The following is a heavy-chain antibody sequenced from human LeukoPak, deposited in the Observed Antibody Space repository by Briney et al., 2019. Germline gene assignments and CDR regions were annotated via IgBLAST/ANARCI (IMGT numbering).Heavy chain of an antibody. J-gene: IGHJ5*02. V-gene: IGHV1-18*01. CDR1: GYTFTRYD. Sequence: ASVKVSCKASGYTFTRYDINWVRQAPGQGLEWMGWVSGYNGNTNYAQKFEGRVAMTTDTSSSTAYMELRSLRSDDTAIYYCARGAWFDPWGQGTLVTVSS. CDR3: ARGAWFDP. CDR2: VSGYNGNT. D-gene: IGHD4/OR15-4a*01.